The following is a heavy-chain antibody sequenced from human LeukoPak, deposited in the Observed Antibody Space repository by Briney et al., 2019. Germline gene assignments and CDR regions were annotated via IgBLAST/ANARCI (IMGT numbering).Heavy chain of an antibody. J-gene: IGHJ4*02. D-gene: IGHD1-26*01. V-gene: IGHV1-2*02. CDR3: ARGRGTYHDY. Sequence: ASVKVSCKASGYTFTGYYIHWVRPAPGQGLEWMGGINPNSGGTNYAQKFQGRVTMTRDTSISTAYMELSRLRSDDTAVYYCARGRGTYHDYWGQGTLVTVSS. CDR2: INPNSGGT. CDR1: GYTFTGYY.